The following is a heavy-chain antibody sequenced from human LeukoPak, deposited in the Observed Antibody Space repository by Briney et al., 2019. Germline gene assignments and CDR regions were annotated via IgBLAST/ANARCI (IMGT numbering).Heavy chain of an antibody. D-gene: IGHD1-26*01. CDR2: IYYSGST. CDR3: ARDQGGD. CDR1: GGSISSSSYY. J-gene: IGHJ4*02. Sequence: PSETLSLTCTVSGGSISSSSYYWGWFRQPPGKGLEWIGSIYYSGSTYYNPSLKSRVTISVDTSKNQFSLKLSSVTAADTAVYYCARDQGGDWGQGTLVTVSS. V-gene: IGHV4-39*07.